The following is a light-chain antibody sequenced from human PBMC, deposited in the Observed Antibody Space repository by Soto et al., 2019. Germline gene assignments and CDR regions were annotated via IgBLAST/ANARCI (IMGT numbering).Light chain of an antibody. J-gene: IGKJ1*01. CDR3: QHYNSYSEA. CDR2: DVS. CDR1: QSISSW. V-gene: IGKV1-5*01. Sequence: DIQMTQSPSTLSASVGDRVTITWRASQSISSWLAWYQQKPGKAPKLLIYDVSNLESGVPSRFSGSGSGTEFTLTISSLQPDDFATYYCQHYNSYSEALGQGTKVDI.